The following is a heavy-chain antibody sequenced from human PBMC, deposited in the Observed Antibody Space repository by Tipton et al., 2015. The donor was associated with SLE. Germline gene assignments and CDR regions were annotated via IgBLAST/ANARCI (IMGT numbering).Heavy chain of an antibody. CDR3: AKDPGGYSYGEYFDY. V-gene: IGHV3-30*02. D-gene: IGHD5-18*01. J-gene: IGHJ4*02. Sequence: SVKGRFTISRDNSKNTLYLQMNSLRAEDTAVYYCAKDPGGYSYGEYFDYWGQGTLVTVSS.